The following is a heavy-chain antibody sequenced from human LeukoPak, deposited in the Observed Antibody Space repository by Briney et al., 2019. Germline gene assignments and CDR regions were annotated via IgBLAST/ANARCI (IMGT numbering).Heavy chain of an antibody. Sequence: PGGSLRLSCAASGFTFSNFAVSWVRQAPGKGLEWVSAISGSGGSTYYADSVKGRFTISRDNSKNTVYLQMNSLRAEDTAVYYCAKRSPFYFDYWGQGTLVTVSS. CDR2: ISGSGGST. V-gene: IGHV3-23*01. CDR1: GFTFSNFA. J-gene: IGHJ4*02. CDR3: AKRSPFYFDY. D-gene: IGHD1-26*01.